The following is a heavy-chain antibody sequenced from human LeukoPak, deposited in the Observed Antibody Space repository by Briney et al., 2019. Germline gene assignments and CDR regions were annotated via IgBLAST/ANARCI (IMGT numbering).Heavy chain of an antibody. Sequence: GSLRLSCVASGFPFSSYWMSWVRQAPGKGLEWVANIKQDGSEKYYVDSVKGRFTISRDNAKNSLYLQMNSLRAEDTAVYYCAREIADYDSSGYYGYWGQGTLVTVSS. CDR1: GFPFSSYW. V-gene: IGHV3-7*01. J-gene: IGHJ4*02. D-gene: IGHD3-22*01. CDR3: AREIADYDSSGYYGY. CDR2: IKQDGSEK.